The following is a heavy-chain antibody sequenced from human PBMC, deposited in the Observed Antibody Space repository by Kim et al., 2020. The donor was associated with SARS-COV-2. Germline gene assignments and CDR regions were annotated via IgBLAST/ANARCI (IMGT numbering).Heavy chain of an antibody. CDR3: AKGPPMTTVTPYYCYMDV. J-gene: IGHJ6*03. Sequence: KGVFTISRDNAKSSLYLQMNSLRAEDTAVYYCAKGPPMTTVTPYYCYMDVWGKGTTVTVSS. V-gene: IGHV3-23*01. D-gene: IGHD4-4*01.